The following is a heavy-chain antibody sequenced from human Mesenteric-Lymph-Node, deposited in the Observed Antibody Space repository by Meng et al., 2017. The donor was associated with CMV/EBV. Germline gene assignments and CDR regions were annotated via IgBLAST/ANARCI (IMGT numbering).Heavy chain of an antibody. V-gene: IGHV3-30-3*01. J-gene: IGHJ3*02. CDR3: ARGRYYYGSGKDAFDI. Sequence: GESLKISCAASGFTFSSCWMSWVRQAPGKGLEWVVVISYDGSNKYYADSVKGRFTISRDNSKNTLYLQMNSLRAEDTAVYYCARGRYYYGSGKDAFDIWGQGTMVTVSS. CDR1: GFTFSSCW. D-gene: IGHD3-10*01. CDR2: ISYDGSNK.